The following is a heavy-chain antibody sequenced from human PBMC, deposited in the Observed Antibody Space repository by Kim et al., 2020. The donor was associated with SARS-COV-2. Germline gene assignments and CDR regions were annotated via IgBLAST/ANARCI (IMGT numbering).Heavy chain of an antibody. J-gene: IGHJ6*02. CDR1: GYTFTSYG. CDR2: ISAYNGNT. V-gene: IGHV1-18*01. CDR3: ARGRMDSSSWYFPGSGYYGMDV. D-gene: IGHD6-13*01. Sequence: ASVKVSCKASGYTFTSYGISWVRQAPGQGLEWMGWISAYNGNTNYAQKLQGRVTMTTDTSTSTAYMELRSLRSDDTAVYYCARGRMDSSSWYFPGSGYYGMDVWGQGTTVTVSS.